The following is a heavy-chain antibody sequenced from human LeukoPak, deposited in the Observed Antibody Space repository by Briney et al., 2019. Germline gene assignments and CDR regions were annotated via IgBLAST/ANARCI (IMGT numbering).Heavy chain of an antibody. D-gene: IGHD4-17*01. V-gene: IGHV3-23*01. CDR1: GFTFSSYT. CDR2: INDSGGAT. J-gene: IGHJ6*02. Sequence: GGSLRLSCAASGFTFSSYTMTWVRQAPGKGLEWVSGINDSGGATYYADSLKGRFTISRDNAKNSLYLQMNSLRAEDTAVYYCARVRGYGDYGPMDVWGQGTTVTVSS. CDR3: ARVRGYGDYGPMDV.